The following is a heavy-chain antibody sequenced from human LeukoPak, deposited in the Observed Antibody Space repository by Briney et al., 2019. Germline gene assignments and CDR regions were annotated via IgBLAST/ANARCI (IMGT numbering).Heavy chain of an antibody. CDR2: IYYSGST. CDR3: ARDLLNEGNHLDY. CDR1: GGSVSSGDYY. Sequence: PSETLSLTCTVSGGSVSSGDYYWSWIRQPPGKGLEWIGYIYYSGSTYYNPSLKSRVTISVDTSKNQFSLKLSSVTAADTAVYYCARDLLNEGNHLDYWGQGTLVTVSS. J-gene: IGHJ4*02. D-gene: IGHD4-23*01. V-gene: IGHV4-30-4*01.